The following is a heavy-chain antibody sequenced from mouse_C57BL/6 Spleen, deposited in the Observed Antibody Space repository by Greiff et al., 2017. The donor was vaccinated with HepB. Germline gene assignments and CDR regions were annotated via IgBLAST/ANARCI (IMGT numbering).Heavy chain of an antibody. Sequence: QVQLKQPGAELVMPGASVKLSCKASGYTFTSYWMHWVKQRPGQGLEWIGEIDPSDSYTNYNQKFKGKSTLTVDKSSSAAYMQCSSLTSEDSAVYCCERGGGTTVFPLWYFDVWGTGATVTVAS. D-gene: IGHD1-1*01. CDR3: ERGGGTTVFPLWYFDV. J-gene: IGHJ1*03. CDR1: GYTFTSYW. V-gene: IGHV1-69*01. CDR2: IDPSDSYT.